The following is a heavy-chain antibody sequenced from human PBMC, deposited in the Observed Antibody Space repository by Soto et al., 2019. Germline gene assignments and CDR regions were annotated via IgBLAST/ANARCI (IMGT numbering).Heavy chain of an antibody. CDR1: GFTFSSYS. J-gene: IGHJ4*02. V-gene: IGHV3-21*01. Sequence: GGSLRLSCAASGFTFSSYSMNWVRQAPGKGLEWVSSISSSSSYIYYADSVKGRFTISRDNTKNSLYLQMNSLRAEDTAVYYCARDRTGLSFDYWGQGTLVTVSS. CDR3: ARDRTGLSFDY. D-gene: IGHD3-9*01. CDR2: ISSSSSYI.